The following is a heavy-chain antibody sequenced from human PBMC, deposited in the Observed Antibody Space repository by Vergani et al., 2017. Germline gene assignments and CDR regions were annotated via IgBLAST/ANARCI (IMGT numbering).Heavy chain of an antibody. D-gene: IGHD5-18*01. J-gene: IGHJ4*02. CDR2: IRSKAYGGTT. Sequence: EVQLLESGGNLVQPGGSLRLSCAASGFTFTNFAMTWFRQAPGKGLEWVGFIRSKAYGGTTEYAASVKGRFTISRDDSKSIAYLQMNSLKTEDTAVYYCTRGGYSYDYWGQGTLVTVSS. CDR3: TRGGYSYDY. V-gene: IGHV3-49*03. CDR1: GFTFTNFA.